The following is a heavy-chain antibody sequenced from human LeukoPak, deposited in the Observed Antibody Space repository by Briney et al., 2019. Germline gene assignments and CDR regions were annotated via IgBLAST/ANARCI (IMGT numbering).Heavy chain of an antibody. CDR1: GFTFSSYS. CDR3: ARPWNYYYYYVMDV. CDR2: ISSSSSTI. D-gene: IGHD1-1*01. J-gene: IGHJ6*02. V-gene: IGHV3-48*02. Sequence: GGSLRLSCAASGFTFSSYSMNWVRQAPGKGLEWVSYISSSSSTIYYADSVKGRFTISRDNAKDSLYLQMNSLRDEDTAVYYCARPWNYYYYYVMDVWGQGTTVTVSS.